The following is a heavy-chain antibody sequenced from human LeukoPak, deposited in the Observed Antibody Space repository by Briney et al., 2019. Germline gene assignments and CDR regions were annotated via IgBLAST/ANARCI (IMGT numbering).Heavy chain of an antibody. D-gene: IGHD6-13*01. CDR3: AKTVGSSSAFDY. Sequence: PGGSRRLSCVASGFTFSSYAMSWVRQAPGKGLEWVSTISGSGGSTYYADSVKGRFTISRDNSKNTLYLQMNSLRAEDTAVYYCAKTVGSSSAFDYWGQGTLVTVSS. CDR1: GFTFSSYA. CDR2: ISGSGGST. J-gene: IGHJ4*02. V-gene: IGHV3-23*01.